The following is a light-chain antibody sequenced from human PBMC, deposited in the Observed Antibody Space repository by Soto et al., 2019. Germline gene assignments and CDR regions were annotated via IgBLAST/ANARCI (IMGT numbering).Light chain of an antibody. CDR2: AS. CDR1: QSVSDMY. V-gene: IGKV3-20*01. Sequence: EIVLTQSPGTLSLSPGERATLSCRASQSVSDMYLAWYQQKPGQAPRLLIYASNRATGIPDRFSGRGSGTDFTLTISRLEPEDFAVYYCQHYGTSALFGPGTKVDIK. J-gene: IGKJ3*01. CDR3: QHYGTSAL.